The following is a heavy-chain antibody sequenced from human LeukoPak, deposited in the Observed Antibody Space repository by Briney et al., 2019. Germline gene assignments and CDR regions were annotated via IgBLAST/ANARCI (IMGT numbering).Heavy chain of an antibody. J-gene: IGHJ4*02. CDR1: GDSVSRNGAG. D-gene: IGHD6-19*01. Sequence: SQTLSLTRAISGDSVSRNGAGWNCIRHSPSRGLVWLGRTYYLSNGYTEYAASVKSRITINADTSKNQVSLQLNSVTPEDTAVYYCSRGLAVTGFDYWGQGTLVTVSS. CDR3: SRGLAVTGFDY. V-gene: IGHV6-1*01. CDR2: TYYLSNGYT.